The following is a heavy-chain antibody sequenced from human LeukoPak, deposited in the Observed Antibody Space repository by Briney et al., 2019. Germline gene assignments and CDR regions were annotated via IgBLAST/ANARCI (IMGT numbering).Heavy chain of an antibody. V-gene: IGHV3-21*01. J-gene: IGHJ6*03. CDR1: GFTFSIYN. CDR3: ARDPGGTYISAYYYMDV. D-gene: IGHD1-26*01. Sequence: GGSLRLSCAASGFTFSIYNMNWVRQAPGRGLEWVSSITSNSSYIYYADSVKGRFTISRDNAKKSLYLQMNSLRAADTAVYYCARDPGGTYISAYYYMDVWGKGTTVTVSS. CDR2: ITSNSSYI.